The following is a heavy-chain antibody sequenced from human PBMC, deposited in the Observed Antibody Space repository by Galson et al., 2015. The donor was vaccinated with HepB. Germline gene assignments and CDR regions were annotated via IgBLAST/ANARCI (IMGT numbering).Heavy chain of an antibody. CDR2: INPNSGGT. Sequence: SVKVSCKASGYTFTGYYMHWVRQAPGQGLEWMGWINPNSGGTNYAQKFQGRVTMTRDTSISTAYMELSRLRSDDTAVYYCATIGYCSGGSCYSVIGWFDPWGQGTLVTVSS. J-gene: IGHJ5*02. CDR3: ATIGYCSGGSCYSVIGWFDP. CDR1: GYTFTGYY. D-gene: IGHD2-15*01. V-gene: IGHV1-2*02.